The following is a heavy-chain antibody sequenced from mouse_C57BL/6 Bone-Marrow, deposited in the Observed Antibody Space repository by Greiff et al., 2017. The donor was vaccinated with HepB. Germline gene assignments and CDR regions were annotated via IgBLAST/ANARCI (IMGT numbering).Heavy chain of an antibody. J-gene: IGHJ4*01. CDR1: GYTFTDYK. D-gene: IGHD3-2*01. CDR3: ARMGSDSPYYYAMDY. V-gene: IGHV1-18*01. Sequence: EVQRVESGPELVKPGASVKIPCKASGYTFTDYKMDWVKQSHGKSLEWIGDINPNNGGTIYNQKFKGKATLTVDKSSSTAYMERRSLTSEDTAVYYCARMGSDSPYYYAMDYWGQGTSVTVSS. CDR2: INPNNGGT.